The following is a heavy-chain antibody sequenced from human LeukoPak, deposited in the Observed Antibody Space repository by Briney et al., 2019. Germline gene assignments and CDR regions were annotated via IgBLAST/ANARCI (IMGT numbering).Heavy chain of an antibody. CDR1: GFTFSSSE. V-gene: IGHV3-48*03. D-gene: IGHD6-19*01. CDR3: ASSDSGWFDY. Sequence: GGSLRLSCAASGFTFSSSEMTWVRQAPGKGLEGVSYISSSGSTIYYADSVKGRFTISRENAKNSLYLQMNSLRAEDTAVYYCASSDSGWFDYWGQGTLVTVSS. CDR2: ISSSGSTI. J-gene: IGHJ4*02.